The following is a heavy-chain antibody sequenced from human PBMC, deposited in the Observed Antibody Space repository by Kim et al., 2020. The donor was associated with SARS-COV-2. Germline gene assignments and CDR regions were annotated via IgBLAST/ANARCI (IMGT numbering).Heavy chain of an antibody. CDR3: ARGIAAAGTGIFDY. Sequence: SQKFQGRVTITRDTSASTAYMELSSLRSEDTAVYYCARGIAAAGTGIFDYWGQGTLVTVSS. V-gene: IGHV1-3*01. D-gene: IGHD6-13*01. J-gene: IGHJ4*02.